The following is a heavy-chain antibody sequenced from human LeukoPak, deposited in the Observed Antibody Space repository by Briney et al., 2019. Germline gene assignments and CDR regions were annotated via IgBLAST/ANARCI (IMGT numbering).Heavy chain of an antibody. V-gene: IGHV4-30-4*07. J-gene: IGHJ3*02. CDR1: GGSISSSSYY. CDR3: ARDGRYYYAFDI. Sequence: KASETLSLTCSVSGGSISSSSYYWSWIRRPPGKGLEWIGYIYYSGSTYYNPSLKSRATISVDTSKNQFSLKLSSVTAADTAVYYCARDGRYYYAFDIWGQGTMVTVSS. CDR2: IYYSGST. D-gene: IGHD1-26*01.